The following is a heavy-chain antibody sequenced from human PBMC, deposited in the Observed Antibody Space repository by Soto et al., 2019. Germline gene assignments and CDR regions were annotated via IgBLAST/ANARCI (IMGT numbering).Heavy chain of an antibody. V-gene: IGHV4-59*01. Sequence: SETMDLTCTVSGDSIKSYNGNWLRQPPGKALEWIGYVYSSGSTNYNPSLKSRVTISVDTSRNQFSLKVNSVTAADTAVYYCARRAVVAVTGSLDNWLDPWGQGILVTVS. CDR3: ARRAVVAVTGSLDNWLDP. J-gene: IGHJ5*02. CDR2: VYSSGST. D-gene: IGHD2-21*01. CDR1: GDSIKSYN.